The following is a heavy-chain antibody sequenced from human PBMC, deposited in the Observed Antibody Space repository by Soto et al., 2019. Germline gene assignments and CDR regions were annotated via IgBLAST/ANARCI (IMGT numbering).Heavy chain of an antibody. V-gene: IGHV3-23*01. Sequence: GGSLRLSCAASGFTFRNFAMSWVRQAPGKGLEWVSGISGSAGSTYYADSVKGRFTISRDNSKNTLYLQMSSLRAEGTAVYYCAKDSAYSDYDQNWFDPWGQGTLVTVSS. D-gene: IGHD5-12*01. CDR1: GFTFRNFA. CDR2: ISGSAGST. CDR3: AKDSAYSDYDQNWFDP. J-gene: IGHJ5*02.